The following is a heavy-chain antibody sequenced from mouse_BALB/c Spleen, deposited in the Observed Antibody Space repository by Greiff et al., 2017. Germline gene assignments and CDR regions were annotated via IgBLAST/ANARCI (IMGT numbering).Heavy chain of an antibody. CDR1: GFNIKDYY. CDR3: SQLGPSYAMDY. V-gene: IGHV14-4*02. Sequence: VQLQQSGAELVRSGASVKLSCTASGFNIKDYYMHWVKQRPEQGLEWIGWIDPENGDTEYAPKFQGKATMTADTSSNTAYLQLSSLTSEDTAVYYCSQLGPSYAMDYWGQGTSVTVSS. CDR2: IDPENGDT. D-gene: IGHD4-1*02. J-gene: IGHJ4*01.